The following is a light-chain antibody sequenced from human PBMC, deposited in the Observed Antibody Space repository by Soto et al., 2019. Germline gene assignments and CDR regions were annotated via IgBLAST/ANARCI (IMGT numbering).Light chain of an antibody. CDR3: QQYNSYPTT. J-gene: IGKJ1*01. CDR1: QSISSW. CDR2: KAS. Sequence: DIQMTQSPSTLSASVGDRVTITCRASQSISSWLAWYQQKTGKAPKLLIYKASSLESGVPSRISGSGAGTEITLTISSLQPDDVATYYYQQYNSYPTTFGQGTKVEIK. V-gene: IGKV1-5*03.